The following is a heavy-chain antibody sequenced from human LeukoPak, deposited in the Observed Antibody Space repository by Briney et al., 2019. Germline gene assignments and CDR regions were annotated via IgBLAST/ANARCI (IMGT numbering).Heavy chain of an antibody. CDR1: DFTFDLYW. CDR2: ILPDGSQK. CDR3: GRLAHNAWYAIDF. Sequence: PGGSLRLSCVASDFTFDLYWMTWVRQAPGKGLEWLANILPDGSQKYYVDSVKGRFTISRDNPKNSLYLQINNLRAEDTAVYYCGRLAHNAWYAIDFWGQGTLVTVSS. V-gene: IGHV3-7*01. D-gene: IGHD2-2*01. J-gene: IGHJ4*02.